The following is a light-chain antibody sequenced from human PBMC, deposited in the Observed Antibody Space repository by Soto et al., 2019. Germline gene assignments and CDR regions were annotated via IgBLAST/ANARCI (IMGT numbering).Light chain of an antibody. J-gene: IGKJ4*02. CDR2: DAS. Sequence: EIVLTQSPATLSLSPGDRATLSCRASQSVGSYLAWYQQKHGQTPRLLIYDASNRATGIPARFSGSGSGTDFTLTISSLEPEDFAIYYCHQRSNWPPLTFGGGTKVEIK. CDR1: QSVGSY. CDR3: HQRSNWPPLT. V-gene: IGKV3-11*01.